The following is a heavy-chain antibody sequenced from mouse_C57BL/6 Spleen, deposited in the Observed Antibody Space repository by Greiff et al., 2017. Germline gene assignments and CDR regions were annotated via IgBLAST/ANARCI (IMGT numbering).Heavy chain of an antibody. CDR1: GYTFTSYW. J-gene: IGHJ4*01. CDR2: IDPSDSYT. CDR3: ARRPLGYYAMDY. V-gene: IGHV1-50*01. Sequence: QVQLQQSGAELVKPGASVKLSCKASGYTFTSYWMQWVKQRPGQGLEWIGEIDPSDSYTTYNQQFKGKGTLHVDTSSSTAYMQLSSLTSEDSAVYYCARRPLGYYAMDYWGQGTSVTVSS.